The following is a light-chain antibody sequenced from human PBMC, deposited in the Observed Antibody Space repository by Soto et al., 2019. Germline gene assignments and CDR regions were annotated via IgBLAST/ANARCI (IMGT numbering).Light chain of an antibody. CDR1: SSNIGAGYD. J-gene: IGLJ2*01. CDR2: GNS. V-gene: IGLV1-40*01. Sequence: QSVLTQPPSVSGAPGQRVTISCTGSSSNIGAGYDVHWYQQLPGTAPKLLIYGNSNRPSGVTDRFAGSKSGTSASLAITGLQAEDEADYCGQSYDSSLSAVVFGGGTKLTVL. CDR3: QSYDSSLSAVV.